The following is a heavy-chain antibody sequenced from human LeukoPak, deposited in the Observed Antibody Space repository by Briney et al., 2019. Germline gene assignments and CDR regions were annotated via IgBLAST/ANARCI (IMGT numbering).Heavy chain of an antibody. D-gene: IGHD4-17*01. J-gene: IGHJ4*02. CDR3: ARVLVSGDTNFDY. CDR2: IYYSGST. V-gene: IGHV4-39*07. Sequence: PSEALSLTCTVSGGSISSSSYYWGWIRQPPGKGLEWIGSIYYSGSTYYNPSLKSRVTISVDTSKNQFSLKLSSVTAADTAVYYCARVLVSGDTNFDYWGQGTLVTVSS. CDR1: GGSISSSSYY.